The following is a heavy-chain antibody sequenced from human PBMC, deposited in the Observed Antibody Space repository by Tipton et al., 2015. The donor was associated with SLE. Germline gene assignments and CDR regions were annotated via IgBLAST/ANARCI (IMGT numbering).Heavy chain of an antibody. V-gene: IGHV3-9*01. CDR1: GFSFNDYG. D-gene: IGHD3-16*01. J-gene: IGHJ4*02. CDR3: AKGILGGVTTYYFDS. Sequence: SLRLSCAASGFSFNDYGIHWVRQTPGKGLEWVSGISWNSDNIGYADSVRGRFTISRDNAKNSLYLQMNSLRADDTALYYCAKGILGGVTTYYFDSWGQGTPVTVSA. CDR2: ISWNSDNI.